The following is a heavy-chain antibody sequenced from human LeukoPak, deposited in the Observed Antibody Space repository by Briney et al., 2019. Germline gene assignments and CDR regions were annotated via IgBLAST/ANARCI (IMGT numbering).Heavy chain of an antibody. Sequence: PGGSLRLSCAASGFTFSDYYMSWIRQAPGKGLEWVSYISSSGSTIYYADSVKGRSTISRDNAKNSLYLQMDSLRADDTAVYYCAKPSISARAFDSWGQGTLVTVSS. CDR2: ISSSGSTI. CDR1: GFTFSDYY. D-gene: IGHD6-6*01. J-gene: IGHJ4*02. V-gene: IGHV3-11*01. CDR3: AKPSISARAFDS.